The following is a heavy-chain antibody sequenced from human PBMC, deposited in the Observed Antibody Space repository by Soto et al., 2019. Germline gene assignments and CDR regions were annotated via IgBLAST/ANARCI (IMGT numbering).Heavy chain of an antibody. CDR1: GGSISSYY. CDR3: ARGGYIAAAGQRGFDY. J-gene: IGHJ4*02. V-gene: IGHV4-59*01. Sequence: QVQLQESGPGLVKPSETLSLTCTVSGGSISSYYWSWIRQPPGKGLEWIGYIYYSGSTNYNPSLKSRVTISVDTSKNQFSLKLSSVTAADTAVYYCARGGYIAAAGQRGFDYWGQGTLVTVSS. D-gene: IGHD6-13*01. CDR2: IYYSGST.